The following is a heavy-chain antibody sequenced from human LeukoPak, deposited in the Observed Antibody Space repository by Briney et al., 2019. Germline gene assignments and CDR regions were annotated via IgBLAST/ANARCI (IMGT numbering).Heavy chain of an antibody. J-gene: IGHJ5*02. D-gene: IGHD1-26*01. CDR3: ARDWGYSGSCSSPFWFDP. V-gene: IGHV3-21*01. CDR1: GFTFSSYS. Sequence: GGSLRLSCAASGFTFSSYSMNWVRQAPGKGLEWVSSISSSSSYIYYADSVKGRFTISRDNAKNSLYLQMNSLRAEDTAVYYCARDWGYSGSCSSPFWFDPWGQGTLVTVSS. CDR2: ISSSSSYI.